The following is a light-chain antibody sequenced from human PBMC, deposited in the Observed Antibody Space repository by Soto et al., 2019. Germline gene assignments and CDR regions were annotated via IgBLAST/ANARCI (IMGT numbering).Light chain of an antibody. CDR1: MRDVGAYNL. CDR2: EVR. V-gene: IGLV2-14*01. Sequence: QSALTQPASVSGSPGQSITISCAGTMRDVGAYNLVSWYQQHPGRAPQLIIYEVRNRPSGISFRFSGSKSGNTTSLTISGLQAEDEADYYCSSYTSKSSLIFGGGTKLTVL. J-gene: IGLJ2*01. CDR3: SSYTSKSSLI.